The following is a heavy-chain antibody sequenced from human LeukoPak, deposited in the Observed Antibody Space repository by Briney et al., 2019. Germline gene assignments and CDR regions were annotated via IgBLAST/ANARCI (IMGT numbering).Heavy chain of an antibody. J-gene: IGHJ4*02. Sequence: GASAKVSCKASGYTFTGYYMHWVRQAPGQGLEWMGWINPNSGGTNYAQKFQGRVTMTRDTSISTAYMGLSRLRSDDTAVHYCARARPGYYDSSGYGDYWGQGTLVTVSS. D-gene: IGHD3-22*01. CDR2: INPNSGGT. CDR3: ARARPGYYDSSGYGDY. V-gene: IGHV1-2*02. CDR1: GYTFTGYY.